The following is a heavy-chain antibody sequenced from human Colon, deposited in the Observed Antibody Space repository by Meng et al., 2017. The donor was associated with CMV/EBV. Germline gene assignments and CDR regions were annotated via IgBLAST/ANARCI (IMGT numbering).Heavy chain of an antibody. D-gene: IGHD3-10*01. V-gene: IGHV1-69*08. Sequence: NFSTYSINWVRQAPGQGLEWMGRVMPNLGTANFSEKFQGRVTFTADTTTSTGYMVLSSLTSDDTAVYYCGRGINMGISYYYGMDVWGQGTLVTVSS. CDR2: VMPNLGTA. CDR3: GRGINMGISYYYGMDV. J-gene: IGHJ6*02. CDR1: NFSTYS.